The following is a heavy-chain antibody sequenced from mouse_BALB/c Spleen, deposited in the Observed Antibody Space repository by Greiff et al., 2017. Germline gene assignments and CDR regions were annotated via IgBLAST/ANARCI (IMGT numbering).Heavy chain of an antibody. Sequence: VHVKQSGPELVKPGASVKMSCKASGYTFTSYVMHWVKQKPGQGLEWIGYINPYNDGTKYNEKFKGKATLTSDKSSSTAYMELSSLTSEDSAVYYCASYDGYYVGFAYWGQGTLVTVSA. D-gene: IGHD2-3*01. CDR1: GYTFTSYV. CDR2: INPYNDGT. V-gene: IGHV1-14*01. CDR3: ASYDGYYVGFAY. J-gene: IGHJ3*01.